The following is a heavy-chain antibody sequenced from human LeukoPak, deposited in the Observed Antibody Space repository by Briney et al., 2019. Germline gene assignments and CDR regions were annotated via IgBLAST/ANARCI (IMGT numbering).Heavy chain of an antibody. CDR2: FEPEDGEP. J-gene: IGHJ4*02. CDR3: ATADKWEPLDY. CDR1: GNSLRDTS. Sequence: ASVKVSCKVSGNSLRDTSIHWVRQAPGQWLEWMGGFEPEDGEPIFAQTFQGRLSMTEDTSTDTAHMELSSLTVEDTAVYYCATADKWEPLDYWGQGTLVTVSS. V-gene: IGHV1-24*01. D-gene: IGHD1-26*01.